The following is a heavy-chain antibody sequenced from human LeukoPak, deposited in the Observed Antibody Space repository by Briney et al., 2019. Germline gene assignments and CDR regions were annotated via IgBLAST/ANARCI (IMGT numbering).Heavy chain of an antibody. CDR3: TTDGYTFRDSSGSRVDI. CDR2: ISPSGGST. Sequence: GASVKVSCKAFGYTFTSNYMHWVRQAPGQGPEWMGVISPSGGSTTYAQKFQGRVTLTRDMSTSTDYLELSSLKTEDTAVYYCTTDGYTFRDSSGSRVDIWGQGTMVTVSS. CDR1: GYTFTSNY. D-gene: IGHD3-22*01. J-gene: IGHJ3*02. V-gene: IGHV1-46*01.